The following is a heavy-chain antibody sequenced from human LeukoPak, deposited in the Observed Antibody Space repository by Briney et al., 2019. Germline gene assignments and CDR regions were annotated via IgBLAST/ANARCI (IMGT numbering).Heavy chain of an antibody. D-gene: IGHD2-2*02. CDR1: GFTFSSYA. J-gene: IGHJ4*02. Sequence: GGSLRLSCAASGFTFSSYAMHWVRQAPGKGLEWVAVISYDGSNKYYADSVKGRFTISRDNYKNTLYLQMNSLRAEDTAVYYCARGLGYCSSTSCYNYFDYWGQGTLVTVSS. V-gene: IGHV3-30*01. CDR2: ISYDGSNK. CDR3: ARGLGYCSSTSCYNYFDY.